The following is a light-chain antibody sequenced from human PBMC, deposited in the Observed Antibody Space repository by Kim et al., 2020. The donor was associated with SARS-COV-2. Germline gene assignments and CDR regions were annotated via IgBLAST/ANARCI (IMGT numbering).Light chain of an antibody. J-gene: IGLJ1*01. V-gene: IGLV2-14*03. Sequence: GQSLTISCTGTSSDVGVYNHVAWYQQHPGKTPKVIIYDVSNRPSGASNRFSGSKSGNTASLTISGLQAEDEADYYCTSYTSTNTYVFGTGTKVTVL. CDR3: TSYTSTNTYV. CDR2: DVS. CDR1: SSDVGVYNH.